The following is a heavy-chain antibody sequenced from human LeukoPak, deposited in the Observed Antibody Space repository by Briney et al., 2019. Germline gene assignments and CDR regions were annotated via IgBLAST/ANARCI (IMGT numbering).Heavy chain of an antibody. D-gene: IGHD1-26*01. J-gene: IGHJ4*02. Sequence: PGGSLRLSCAASGFTFSSYWMSWVRQAPGKGLEWVANIKQDGSEKYYVDSAKGRFTISRDNAKNSLYLQINSLRAEDTAVYYYATKSGNYFNYWGQGTLVTVSS. CDR1: GFTFSSYW. CDR3: ATKSGNYFNY. CDR2: IKQDGSEK. V-gene: IGHV3-7*03.